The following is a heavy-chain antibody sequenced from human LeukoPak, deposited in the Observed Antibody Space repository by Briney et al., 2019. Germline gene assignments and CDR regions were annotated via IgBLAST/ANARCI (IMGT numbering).Heavy chain of an antibody. CDR3: ARDATGWEDTTYFDY. J-gene: IGHJ4*02. D-gene: IGHD1-1*01. CDR2: ISSSGNTI. V-gene: IGHV3-11*01. Sequence: GGSLRLSGAVSGFTFSDYFMSWIRQAPGKGLEWVSYISSSGNTIFYADSVKGRFTISRDNAKNSLYLQMNSLRAEDTAVYFCARDATGWEDTTYFDYWGQGTLVTVSS. CDR1: GFTFSDYF.